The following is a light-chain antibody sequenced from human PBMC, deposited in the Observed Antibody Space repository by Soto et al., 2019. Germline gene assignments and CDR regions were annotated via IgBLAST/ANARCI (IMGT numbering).Light chain of an antibody. CDR3: QQYNNWPPWT. V-gene: IGKV3-15*01. CDR2: GAS. Sequence: EVVMTQSPATLSVSPGERATLSCRASQSISSNLAWYQQKPGQPPRLLIYGASTRATGIPARFGGSGSGTEFPLTISSLQSEDFAVYYCQQYNNWPPWTFGQGPKVEIK. CDR1: QSISSN. J-gene: IGKJ1*01.